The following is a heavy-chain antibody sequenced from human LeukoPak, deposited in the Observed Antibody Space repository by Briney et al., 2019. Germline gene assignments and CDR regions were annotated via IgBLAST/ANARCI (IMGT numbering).Heavy chain of an antibody. CDR3: AREDTAMVTYY. CDR2: INHSGST. CDR1: GGSISSYY. J-gene: IGHJ4*02. D-gene: IGHD5-18*01. Sequence: PSETLSLTCTVSGGSISSYYWSWIRQPPGKGLEWIGEINHSGSTNYNPSLKSRVTISVDTSKNQFSLKLSSVTAADTAVYYCAREDTAMVTYYWGQGTLVTVSS. V-gene: IGHV4-34*01.